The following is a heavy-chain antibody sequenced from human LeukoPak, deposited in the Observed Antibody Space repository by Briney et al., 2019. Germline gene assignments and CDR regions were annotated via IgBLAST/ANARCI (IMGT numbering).Heavy chain of an antibody. V-gene: IGHV4-34*01. J-gene: IGHJ6*03. CDR2: INHSGST. D-gene: IGHD2-15*01. CDR3: ARVLKLAYCSGGSCYGRYYYYYYMDV. CDR1: GGTFSGYY. Sequence: PSETLSLTCAVYGGTFSGYYWSWIRQPPGQGLEWIGAINHSGSTIYNPSLKSRVTISVDTSKNQFSLKLSSVTAADTAVYYCARVLKLAYCSGGSCYGRYYYYYYMDVWGKGTTVTVSS.